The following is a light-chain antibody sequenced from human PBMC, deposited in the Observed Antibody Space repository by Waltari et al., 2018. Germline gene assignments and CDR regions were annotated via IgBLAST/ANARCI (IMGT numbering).Light chain of an antibody. J-gene: IGLJ3*02. Sequence: YVLTQPPPVSVAPGKTATLTCGGENIESKSVNWYQKKAGQAPVLVLFYDTDRPSGIPDRFSGSNSGNTATLTISWVEAGDEADYHCQVWDDTTNSGVFGGGTRLTVL. CDR1: NIESKS. V-gene: IGLV3-21*01. CDR3: QVWDDTTNSGV. CDR2: YDT.